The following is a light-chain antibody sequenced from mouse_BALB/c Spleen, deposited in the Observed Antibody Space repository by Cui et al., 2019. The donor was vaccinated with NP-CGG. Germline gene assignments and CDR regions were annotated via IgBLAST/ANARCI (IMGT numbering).Light chain of an antibody. CDR3: QQHNRYPYT. Sequence: DVQITQSPSNLAASPGETLTVNCSASTSISKYVAWYQEKAGKTNKLLIYSASTLQSGIPSRFSGSGSGTDFTLTISSVEPEDFAIYYCQQHNRYPYTFGGGTKLEIK. CDR2: SAS. V-gene: IGKV16-104*01. J-gene: IGKJ2*01. CDR1: TSISKY.